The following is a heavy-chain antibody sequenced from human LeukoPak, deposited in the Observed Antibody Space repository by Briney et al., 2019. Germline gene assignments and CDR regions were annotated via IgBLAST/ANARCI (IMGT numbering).Heavy chain of an antibody. Sequence: GGPLRLSCSASWFTFSTYAMLWVRQPPGKALEYVSCISNNGRSTYDADSVKGRFTISRDNSKNTLYLQMSSLRAEDAAVYYCVKDDSYYYGSGTYPCWGQGTLVTVSS. J-gene: IGHJ4*02. CDR3: VKDDSYYYGSGTYPC. D-gene: IGHD3-10*01. CDR1: WFTFSTYA. CDR2: ISNNGRST. V-gene: IGHV3-64D*06.